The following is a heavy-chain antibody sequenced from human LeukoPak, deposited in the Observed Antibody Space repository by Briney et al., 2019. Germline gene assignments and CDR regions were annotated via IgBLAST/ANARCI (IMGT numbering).Heavy chain of an antibody. D-gene: IGHD3-9*01. Sequence: SETLSLTCTVSGGSISSYYWSWIRQPPGKGLEWIGSIYYSGSTYYNPSLKSRVTISVDTSKNQFSLKLSSVTAADTAVYYCARPRYFDWLNNWFDPWGQGTLVTVSS. CDR2: IYYSGST. V-gene: IGHV4-59*05. CDR1: GGSISSYY. CDR3: ARPRYFDWLNNWFDP. J-gene: IGHJ5*02.